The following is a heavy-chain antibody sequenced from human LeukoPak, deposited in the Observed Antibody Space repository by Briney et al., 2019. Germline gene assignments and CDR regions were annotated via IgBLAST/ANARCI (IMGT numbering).Heavy chain of an antibody. CDR2: ISGSGGST. CDR1: GFTFSNYA. V-gene: IGHV3-23*01. D-gene: IGHD2-2*01. J-gene: IGHJ6*02. Sequence: GGSLRLSCAASGFTFSNYAMSWVRRAPGKGLEWVSAISGSGGSTYYADSVKGRFTISRDNSKNTLYLQMTSLRAEDSAVYYCARYCTSTSCADSSYYGMDVWGQGTTVTVSS. CDR3: ARYCTSTSCADSSYYGMDV.